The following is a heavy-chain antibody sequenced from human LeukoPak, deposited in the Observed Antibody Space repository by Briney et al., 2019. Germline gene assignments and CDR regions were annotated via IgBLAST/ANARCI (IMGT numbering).Heavy chain of an antibody. CDR2: IWYDGSNK. J-gene: IGHJ4*02. CDR3: ARASHSSGWYRDFDY. V-gene: IGHV3-33*01. D-gene: IGHD6-19*01. CDR1: GFTFSSYG. Sequence: GRSLRLSCAASGFTFSSYGMHWVRQAPGKGLEWVAVIWYDGSNKYYADSVKGRFTISRDNSKNTLYLRMNSLRAEDTAVYYCARASHSSGWYRDFDYWGQGTLVTVSS.